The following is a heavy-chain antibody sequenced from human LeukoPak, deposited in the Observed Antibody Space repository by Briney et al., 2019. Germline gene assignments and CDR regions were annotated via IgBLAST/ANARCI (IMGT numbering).Heavy chain of an antibody. CDR3: ARESMVRGVIGY. J-gene: IGHJ4*02. D-gene: IGHD3-10*01. CDR2: IYYSGST. Sequence: SENLSLNCTVSGGSVSSGSYYWSWIRQPPGKGLEWIAYIYYSGSTNYNPSLKSRVTISVDTSKNQFSLKLSSVTAADTAVYYCARESMVRGVIGYWGQGTLVTVSS. CDR1: GGSVSSGSYY. V-gene: IGHV4-61*01.